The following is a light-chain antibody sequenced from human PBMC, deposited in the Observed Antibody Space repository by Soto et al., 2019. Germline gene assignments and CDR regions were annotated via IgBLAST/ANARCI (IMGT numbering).Light chain of an antibody. V-gene: IGLV2-14*01. CDR1: SSDVDTYKY. Sequence: QSALTQPASVSGSPGQSFIISCTGTSSDVDTYKYVSWYQQHPGKAPKLMIYEVSHRPSGVSDRFSGSKSGNTASLTISGLQAEDEADYYCCSYAGSTTRVLFGGGTKLTVL. CDR3: CSYAGSTTRVL. J-gene: IGLJ2*01. CDR2: EVS.